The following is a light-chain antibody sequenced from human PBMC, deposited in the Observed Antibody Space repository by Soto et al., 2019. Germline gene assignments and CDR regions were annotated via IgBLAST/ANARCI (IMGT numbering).Light chain of an antibody. Sequence: SYELTQPPSVSVSPGQTARITCSGDALPKQYAYWYQQKPGQAPVLVIYKDSERPSGIPERFSGSSSGTTVTLTISGVQAEDEADYYCQPADSSGTYGYVFGTGTKLTVL. CDR1: ALPKQY. CDR3: QPADSSGTYGYV. V-gene: IGLV3-25*03. J-gene: IGLJ1*01. CDR2: KDS.